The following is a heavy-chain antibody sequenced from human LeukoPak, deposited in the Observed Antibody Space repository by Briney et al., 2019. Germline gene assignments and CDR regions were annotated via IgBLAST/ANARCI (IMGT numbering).Heavy chain of an antibody. J-gene: IGHJ3*02. CDR2: ISYDGSNK. D-gene: IGHD3-10*01. Sequence: PGRSLRLSCAASGFTFNSYAMHWVRQAPGMGLEWVAVISYDGSNKYYADSVQGRFTISRDNSKNTLYLQMNSLRTEDTAVYYCAKHLVRGVIHDAFHIWGQGTRVTVSS. CDR3: AKHLVRGVIHDAFHI. CDR1: GFTFNSYA. V-gene: IGHV3-30-3*02.